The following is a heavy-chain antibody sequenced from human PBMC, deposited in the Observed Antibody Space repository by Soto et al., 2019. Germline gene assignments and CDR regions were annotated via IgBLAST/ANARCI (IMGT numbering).Heavy chain of an antibody. Sequence: EVDLVESGGGLAQPGRSLRLSCVASGFTFDDHGMHWVRQIPGRGLEWVSGISWNSGSIGYAESVKGRFTIFRDNAKNSLYLEMNSLRQDDTALYYCVRDTSSGWHLKDHWGQGVQVSVSS. V-gene: IGHV3-9*01. CDR3: VRDTSSGWHLKDH. CDR1: GFTFDDHG. CDR2: ISWNSGSI. D-gene: IGHD3-9*01. J-gene: IGHJ4*02.